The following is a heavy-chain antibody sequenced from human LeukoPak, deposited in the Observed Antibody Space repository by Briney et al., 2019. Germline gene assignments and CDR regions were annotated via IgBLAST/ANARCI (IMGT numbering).Heavy chain of an antibody. V-gene: IGHV1-18*04. CDR2: ISGYNGNT. J-gene: IGHJ5*02. CDR3: ASPNSSGWSKRKQWWFDP. Sequence: ASVKVSCKASGYTFTSYYMHWVRQAPGQGLEWMGWISGYNGNTNYAQKLQGRVTMTTDTSTSTVYMELRSLRSDDTAVYYCASPNSSGWSKRKQWWFDPWGQGTLVTVSS. CDR1: GYTFTSYY. D-gene: IGHD6-19*01.